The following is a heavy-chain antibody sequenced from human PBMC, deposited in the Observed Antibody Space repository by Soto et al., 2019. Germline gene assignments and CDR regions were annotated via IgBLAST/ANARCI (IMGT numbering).Heavy chain of an antibody. CDR3: AAEGSFGVLDP. D-gene: IGHD3-3*01. Sequence: VGCLRLSCAASGFTFSSYSMNWVRQAPGKGLEWVSSISSSSSYIYYADSVKGRFTISRDNAKNSLYLQMNSLRAEDTAVYYCAAEGSFGVLDPWGQGTLVTVSS. CDR1: GFTFSSYS. J-gene: IGHJ5*02. V-gene: IGHV3-21*01. CDR2: ISSSSSYI.